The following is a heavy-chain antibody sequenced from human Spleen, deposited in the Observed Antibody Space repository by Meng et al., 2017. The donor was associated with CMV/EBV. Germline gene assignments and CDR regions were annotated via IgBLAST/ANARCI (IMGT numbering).Heavy chain of an antibody. V-gene: IGHV1-69-2*01. J-gene: IGHJ4*02. CDR1: YTFTDYY. D-gene: IGHD2-2*02. Sequence: YTFTDYYIHWVQQAPGKGRDWMGLVDPEDGETLYAEKFQGRVTMTADTSTDTAFMELSSLRFEDTAVYYCAAIGYCARTNCYTRVDYWGQGTLVTVSS. CDR3: AAIGYCARTNCYTRVDY. CDR2: VDPEDGET.